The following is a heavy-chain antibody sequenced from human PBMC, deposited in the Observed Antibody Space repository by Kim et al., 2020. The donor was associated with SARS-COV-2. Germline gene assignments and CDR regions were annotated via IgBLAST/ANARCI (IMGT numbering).Heavy chain of an antibody. CDR1: GFTFSSYA. Sequence: GGSLRLSCAASGFTFSSYAMSWVRQAPGKGLEWVSAISGSGGSTYYADSVKGRFTISRDNSKNTLYLQMNSLRAEDTAVYYCANSPPITMVRGVTELDYWGQGTLVTVSS. J-gene: IGHJ4*02. CDR2: ISGSGGST. D-gene: IGHD3-10*01. V-gene: IGHV3-23*01. CDR3: ANSPPITMVRGVTELDY.